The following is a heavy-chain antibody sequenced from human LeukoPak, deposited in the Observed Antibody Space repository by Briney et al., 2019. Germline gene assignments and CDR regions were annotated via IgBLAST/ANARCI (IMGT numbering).Heavy chain of an antibody. CDR3: ARAPTTAAYDSSGYYPDY. V-gene: IGHV1-18*01. D-gene: IGHD3-22*01. CDR2: ISAYNGDT. CDR1: GYTFNSYA. J-gene: IGHJ4*02. Sequence: ASVKVSCKPSGYTFNSYAVSWVRQAPGQGLEWMGWISAYNGDTKYAQKPQGRVTMTTDTSTTTAYVELRSLRSDDTAVYYCARAPTTAAYDSSGYYPDYWGQGTLVTVSS.